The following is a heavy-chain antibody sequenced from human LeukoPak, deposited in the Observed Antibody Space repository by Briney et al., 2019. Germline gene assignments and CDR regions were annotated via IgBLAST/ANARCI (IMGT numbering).Heavy chain of an antibody. CDR1: GGSISSSRYY. V-gene: IGHV4-39*01. Sequence: SETLSLTCTVSGGSISSSRYYWGWIRQPPGKGLEWFGSIYYRGSTYYNPSLKSRVTISVDTSKNQFALKLSSVLAADTAVYYCASAGYCSSTSCFPRFASWGQGTLVTVSS. D-gene: IGHD2-2*01. CDR2: IYYRGST. J-gene: IGHJ4*02. CDR3: ASAGYCSSTSCFPRFAS.